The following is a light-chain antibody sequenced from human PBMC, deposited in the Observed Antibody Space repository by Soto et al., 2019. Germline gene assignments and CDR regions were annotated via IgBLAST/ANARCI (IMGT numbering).Light chain of an antibody. Sequence: EIVLTQSPGTLSLSPGERATLSCRASQSISSSYLAWYQQRPGQAPRLLIFGASYRATGIPDRFSGSESRTDFTLTISRLEPEDFAVYYCQQYSSSPPEFTFGPGTRVDSK. CDR1: QSISSSY. J-gene: IGKJ3*01. CDR3: QQYSSSPPEFT. CDR2: GAS. V-gene: IGKV3-20*01.